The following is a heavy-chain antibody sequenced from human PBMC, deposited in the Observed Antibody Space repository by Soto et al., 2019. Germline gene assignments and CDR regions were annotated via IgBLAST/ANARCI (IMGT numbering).Heavy chain of an antibody. D-gene: IGHD5-18*01. J-gene: IGHJ4*02. CDR2: IKKDGSEK. Sequence: GGSLRLSCAASGISTSSYWMGWVRQAPGRGLEWVASIKKDGSEKYYMDSLKGRFTISRDNALNSLYLQMNSLRAEDTAVYFCVTGYHSDYWGQGTLVTVSS. CDR1: GISTSSYW. V-gene: IGHV3-7*03. CDR3: VTGYHSDY.